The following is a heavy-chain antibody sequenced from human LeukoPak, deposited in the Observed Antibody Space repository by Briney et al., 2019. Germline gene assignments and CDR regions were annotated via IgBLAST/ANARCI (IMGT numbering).Heavy chain of an antibody. V-gene: IGHV3-30-3*01. J-gene: IGHJ3*02. CDR3: ARMRIIAVAVYDAFDI. Sequence: GGSLRLSCAASGFTFSSYAMHWVRQAPGKGLEWVAVISYDGSNKYYAESVKGRFTISRDNSKNTLYLQMNSLRAEDTAVYYCARMRIIAVAVYDAFDIWGQGTMVTVSS. D-gene: IGHD6-19*01. CDR1: GFTFSSYA. CDR2: ISYDGSNK.